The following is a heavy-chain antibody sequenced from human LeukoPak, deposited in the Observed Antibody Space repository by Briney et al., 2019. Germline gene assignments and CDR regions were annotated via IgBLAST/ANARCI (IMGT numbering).Heavy chain of an antibody. D-gene: IGHD2-15*01. V-gene: IGHV4-61*02. CDR1: GDSISNGSYY. CDR2: IYASGST. J-gene: IGHJ4*02. CDR3: ARVICSGGSCRFDY. Sequence: PSETLSLTCTVSGDSISNGSYYWSWIRQPAGTGLEWLGRIYASGSTNYNPSLKSRVTISVDTSKNQFSLKLSSVTAADTAVYYCARVICSGGSCRFDYWGQGTLVTVSS.